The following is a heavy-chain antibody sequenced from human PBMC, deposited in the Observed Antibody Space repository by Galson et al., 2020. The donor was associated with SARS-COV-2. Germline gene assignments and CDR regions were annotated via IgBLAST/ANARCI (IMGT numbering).Heavy chain of an antibody. CDR2: INHSGSI. D-gene: IGHD3-22*01. CDR3: ARSRQDFTMRVVGITGYCYCMDV. J-gene: IGHJ6*04. Sequence: SQTLSLTCAVYGGSFSDYYWTWIRQPPGKGLEWIGEINHSGSINYNPSLKSRVTISADTSKNQFSLRLSSVTAADTAVYYCARSRQDFTMRVVGITGYCYCMDVWGKGTPVTISS. V-gene: IGHV4-34*01. CDR1: GGSFSDYY.